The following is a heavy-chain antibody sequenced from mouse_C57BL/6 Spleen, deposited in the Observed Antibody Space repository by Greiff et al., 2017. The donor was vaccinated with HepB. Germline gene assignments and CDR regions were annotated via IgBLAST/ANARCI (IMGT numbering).Heavy chain of an antibody. V-gene: IGHV1-55*01. CDR2: IYPGSGST. J-gene: IGHJ2*01. CDR3: ARFFYYYGSFDY. Sequence: VQQQQPGAELVKPGASVKMSCKASGYTFTSYWITWVKQRPGQGLEWIGDIYPGSGSTNYNEKFKSKATLTVDTSSSTAYMQLSSLTSEDSAVYYCARFFYYYGSFDYWGQGTTLTVSS. D-gene: IGHD1-1*01. CDR1: GYTFTSYW.